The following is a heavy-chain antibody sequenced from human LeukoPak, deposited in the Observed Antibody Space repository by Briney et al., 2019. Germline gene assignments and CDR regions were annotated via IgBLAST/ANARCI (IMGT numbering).Heavy chain of an antibody. V-gene: IGHV3-15*01. CDR2: IKSKTDGGTT. CDR3: AKDRRGAEVRGVPF. J-gene: IGHJ4*02. Sequence: GGSLRLSCAASGFTFSNAWMSWVRQAPGKGLEWVGRIKSKTDGGTTDYAAPVKGRFTISRDDSKNTLYLQMNSLRAEDTAVYYCAKDRRGAEVRGVPFWGQGTLVTVSS. D-gene: IGHD3-10*01. CDR1: GFTFSNAW.